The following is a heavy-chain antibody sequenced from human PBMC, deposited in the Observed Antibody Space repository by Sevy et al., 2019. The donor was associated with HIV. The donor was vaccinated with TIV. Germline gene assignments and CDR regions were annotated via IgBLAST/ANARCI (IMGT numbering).Heavy chain of an antibody. J-gene: IGHJ4*02. CDR2: MRSKAFAGKT. CDR3: IRSRQLGYTAIGPDY. CDR1: GFNLGDYA. V-gene: IGHV3-49*04. Sequence: GGSLRLSCSTSGFNLGDYAMSWVRQSQGKGLEWVGFMRSKAFAGKTEYAASVKVGFTISTDDSKASAHLQMNSLRAEDTGVYYWIRSRQLGYTAIGPDYWSQGTLVTVSA. D-gene: IGHD5-18*01.